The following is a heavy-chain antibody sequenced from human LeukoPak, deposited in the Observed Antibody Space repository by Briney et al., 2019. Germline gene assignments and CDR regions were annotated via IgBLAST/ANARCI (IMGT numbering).Heavy chain of an antibody. J-gene: IGHJ4*02. CDR2: ISYDGSNK. V-gene: IGHV3-30-3*01. CDR1: GFTFSSYA. Sequence: PGGSLRLSCAASGFTFSSYAMHWVRQAPGKGLEWVAVISYDGSNKYYADSVKGRFTISRDNSKNTLYLQMNSLRAEDTAVYYCAKASDHWDGSGSYDYWGQGTLVTVSS. CDR3: AKASDHWDGSGSYDY. D-gene: IGHD3-10*01.